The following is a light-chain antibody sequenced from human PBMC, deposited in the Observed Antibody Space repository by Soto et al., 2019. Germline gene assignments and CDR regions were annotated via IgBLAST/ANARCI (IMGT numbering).Light chain of an antibody. Sequence: ETVLTQSPGTLSLSPGERATLSCRASQTIRSNYLAWYRQTPGQAPRLLIYGASNRATGIADRFSGSGSGTDFTLLISRLEPEDFALYYCQQYAGPPWIFGQGTKVEIK. V-gene: IGKV3-20*01. CDR1: QTIRSNY. CDR2: GAS. J-gene: IGKJ1*01. CDR3: QQYAGPPWI.